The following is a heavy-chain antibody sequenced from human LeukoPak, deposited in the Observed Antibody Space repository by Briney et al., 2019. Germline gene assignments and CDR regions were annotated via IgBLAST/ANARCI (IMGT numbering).Heavy chain of an antibody. CDR1: GFSFGSYG. CDR2: ISGNGGTT. Sequence: GGSLRLSCAASGFSFGSYGLSWVRQAPGKGPQWVSYISGNGGTTHYADSVEGRFTISRDNAKNSLYLQMSSLRAEDTAVYYCARGDDTIFGVVTSGGAFDIWGQGTMVTVSS. CDR3: ARGDDTIFGVVTSGGAFDI. D-gene: IGHD3-3*01. V-gene: IGHV3-48*04. J-gene: IGHJ3*02.